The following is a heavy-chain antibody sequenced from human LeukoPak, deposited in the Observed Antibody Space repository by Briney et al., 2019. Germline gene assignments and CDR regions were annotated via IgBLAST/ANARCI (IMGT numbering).Heavy chain of an antibody. D-gene: IGHD2-15*01. J-gene: IGHJ4*02. V-gene: IGHV1-46*01. CDR3: ARAVVVAGHFDY. CDR1: GYTFTSYY. CDR2: INPSGGST. Sequence: ASVKVSCKASGYTFTSYYMHWVRQAPGQGLEWMGIINPSGGSTSYDQKFQGRVTMTRDMSTSTVYMELSSLRSEDTAVYYCARAVVVAGHFDYWGQGTLVTVSS.